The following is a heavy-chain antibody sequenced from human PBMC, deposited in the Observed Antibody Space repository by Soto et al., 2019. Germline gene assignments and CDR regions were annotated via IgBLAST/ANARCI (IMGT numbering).Heavy chain of an antibody. CDR1: GYTLTELS. V-gene: IGHV1-24*01. CDR2: FDPEDGET. D-gene: IGHD3-16*02. J-gene: IGHJ3*02. Sequence: QVQLVQSGAEVKKPGASVKVSCKVSGYTLTELSMHWVRQAPGKGLEWMGGFDPEDGETIYAQKFQGRVTMNEDTSTDTAYMELSSVSSEDTAVYYCATAGAAYVWGSYRYSHLDAFAIWGQGTMVTVSS. CDR3: ATAGAAYVWGSYRYSHLDAFAI.